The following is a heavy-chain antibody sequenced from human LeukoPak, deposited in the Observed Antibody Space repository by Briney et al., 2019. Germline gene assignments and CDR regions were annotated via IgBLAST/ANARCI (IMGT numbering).Heavy chain of an antibody. Sequence: GGSLRLSCAASGFTFYDYAMHWVRQAPGKGLEWVSGIGWNSDNIGYADSVKGRFTISRDNAKNALYLQMSGLKPEDMGLYYCAKDMMFSSSSGAFDIWGQGTMVTVSS. CDR3: AKDMMFSSSSGAFDI. D-gene: IGHD6-6*01. CDR2: IGWNSDNI. CDR1: GFTFYDYA. J-gene: IGHJ3*02. V-gene: IGHV3-9*03.